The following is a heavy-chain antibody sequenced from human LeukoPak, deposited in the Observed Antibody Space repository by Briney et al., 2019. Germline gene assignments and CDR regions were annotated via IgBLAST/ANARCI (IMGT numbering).Heavy chain of an antibody. V-gene: IGHV3-33*06. CDR2: IWYDGSNK. CDR1: GFTFSSYG. Sequence: GGSLRLSCAASGFTFSSYGVHWVRQAPGKGLEWVAVIWYDGSNKYYADSVKGRFTISRDGSKNTLYLQMNSLRAEDTAVYYCAKVGSRYYDSSGYYNWGQGTLVTVSS. CDR3: AKVGSRYYDSSGYYN. J-gene: IGHJ4*02. D-gene: IGHD3-22*01.